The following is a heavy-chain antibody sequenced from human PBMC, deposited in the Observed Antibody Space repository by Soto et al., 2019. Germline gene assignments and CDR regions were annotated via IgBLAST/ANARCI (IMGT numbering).Heavy chain of an antibody. Sequence: PSETLSLTCTVSGGSISSGGYYWSWIRQHPGKGLEWIGYIIYSGSTYYNPSLKSRVTISVDTSKNQFSLKLSSVTAADTAVYYCARGPRGVISILDYWGQGALVTVSS. D-gene: IGHD3-10*01. CDR3: ARGPRGVISILDY. V-gene: IGHV4-31*03. CDR2: IIYSGST. CDR1: GGSISSGGYY. J-gene: IGHJ4*02.